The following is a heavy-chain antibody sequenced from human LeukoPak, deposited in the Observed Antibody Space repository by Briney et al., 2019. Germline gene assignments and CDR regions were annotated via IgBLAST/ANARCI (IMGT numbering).Heavy chain of an antibody. J-gene: IGHJ4*02. CDR1: GFTFSSYS. CDR2: ISSSSSTI. Sequence: GGPLRLSCAASGFTFSSYSMNWVRQAPGKGLEWVSYISSSSSTIYYADSVKGRFTISRDNAKNSLYLQLNSLRAEDTAVYYCARTNSLFGLWGQGTLVTVSS. CDR3: ARTNSLFGL. D-gene: IGHD3-9*01. V-gene: IGHV3-48*01.